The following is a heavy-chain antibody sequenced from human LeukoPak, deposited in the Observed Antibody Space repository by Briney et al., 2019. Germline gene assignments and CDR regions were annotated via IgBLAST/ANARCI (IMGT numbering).Heavy chain of an antibody. CDR2: LSYTGKT. CDR1: GASVSSSH. V-gene: IGHV4-59*02. CDR3: SEGYFEPFDH. J-gene: IGHJ4*02. Sequence: SETLSLTRVVSGASVSSSHWNWIRQLPGKGLEWIGCLSYTGKTDYNPSLTSRVTISLDTSKHQVSLKLRSVTAADTAVYYCSEGYFEPFDHWGQGTLVTVSS. D-gene: IGHD2/OR15-2a*01.